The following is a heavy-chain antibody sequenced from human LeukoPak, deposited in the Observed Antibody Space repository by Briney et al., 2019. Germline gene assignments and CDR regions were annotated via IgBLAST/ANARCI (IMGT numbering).Heavy chain of an antibody. CDR2: IYYSGST. Sequence: KPSETLSLTXTVSGGSISSSSYYWGWIRQPPGKGLEWIGSIYYSGSTYYNPSLKSRVTISVDTSKNQFSLKPSSVTAADTAVYYCAQYYYDSSGYYYWFDPWGQGTLVTVSS. CDR1: GGSISSSSYY. V-gene: IGHV4-39*01. D-gene: IGHD3-22*01. CDR3: AQYYYDSSGYYYWFDP. J-gene: IGHJ5*02.